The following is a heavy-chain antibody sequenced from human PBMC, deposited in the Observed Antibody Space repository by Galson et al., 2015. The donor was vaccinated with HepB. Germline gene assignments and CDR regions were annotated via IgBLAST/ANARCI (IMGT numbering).Heavy chain of an antibody. J-gene: IGHJ5*02. V-gene: IGHV4-30-4*01. Sequence: TLSLTCTVSGGSISSGDYYWSWIRQPPGKGLEWIRYIYYSGSTYYNPSLKSRVTISVDTSKNQFSLKLSSVTAADTAVYYCARDLSGTHWFDPWGQGTLVTVSS. CDR3: ARDLSGTHWFDP. D-gene: IGHD1-1*01. CDR2: IYYSGST. CDR1: GGSISSGDYY.